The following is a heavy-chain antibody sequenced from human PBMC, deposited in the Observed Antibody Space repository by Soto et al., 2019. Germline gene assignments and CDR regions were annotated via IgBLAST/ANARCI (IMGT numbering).Heavy chain of an antibody. D-gene: IGHD3-22*01. CDR2: IIPIFGTA. CDR1: RGTFISYA. Sequence: SEKVSVKASRGTFISYAISWVRQAPGQGLEWMGGIIPIFGTANYAQKFQGRVTITADESTSTAYMELSSLRSEDTAVYYCARDAPYYYDSTGGGAFDIWGQGTMVTVS. CDR3: ARDAPYYYDSTGGGAFDI. V-gene: IGHV1-69*13. J-gene: IGHJ3*02.